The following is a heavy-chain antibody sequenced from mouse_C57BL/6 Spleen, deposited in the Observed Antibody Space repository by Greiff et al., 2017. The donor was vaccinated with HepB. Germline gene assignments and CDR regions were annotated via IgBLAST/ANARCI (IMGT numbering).Heavy chain of an antibody. CDR2: IDPETGGT. V-gene: IGHV1-15*01. Sequence: QVQLQQSGAELVRPGASVTLSCKASGYTFTDYEMHWVKQTPVHGLEWIGAIDPETGGTAYNQKFKGKAILTADKSSSTAYMELRSLTSEDSAVYYCTRFEYYGSSYWCFDVWGTGTTVTVSS. J-gene: IGHJ1*03. D-gene: IGHD1-1*01. CDR3: TRFEYYGSSYWCFDV. CDR1: GYTFTDYE.